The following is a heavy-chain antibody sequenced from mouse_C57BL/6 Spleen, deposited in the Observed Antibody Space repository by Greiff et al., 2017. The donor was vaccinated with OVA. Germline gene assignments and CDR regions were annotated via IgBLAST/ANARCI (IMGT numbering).Heavy chain of an antibody. J-gene: IGHJ4*01. Sequence: EVQLVESGGGLVQPGGSLSLSCAASGFTFTDYYMRWVRQPPGKALEWLGFIRNKANGYTTEHSASVKGRFTISRDNYQSILYLQMNALGAEDSATYCCARYRGLRRAMDDWGQGTSVTVSS. CDR2: IRNKANGYTT. D-gene: IGHD2-4*01. CDR1: GFTFTDYY. V-gene: IGHV7-3*01. CDR3: ARYRGLRRAMDD.